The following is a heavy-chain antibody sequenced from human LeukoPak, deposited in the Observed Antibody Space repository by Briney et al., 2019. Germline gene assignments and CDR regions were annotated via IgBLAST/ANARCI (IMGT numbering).Heavy chain of an antibody. Sequence: GGSLRLSCAASGFTFSSYDMHWVRQATGKGLEWVSAIGAAGDTYYPGSVKGRFTISRENAKNSLYLQMNSLRAGDTAVYYCARGYSGYDVFDYWGQGTLVTVSS. V-gene: IGHV3-13*01. CDR1: GFTFSSYD. J-gene: IGHJ4*02. D-gene: IGHD5-12*01. CDR2: IGAAGDT. CDR3: ARGYSGYDVFDY.